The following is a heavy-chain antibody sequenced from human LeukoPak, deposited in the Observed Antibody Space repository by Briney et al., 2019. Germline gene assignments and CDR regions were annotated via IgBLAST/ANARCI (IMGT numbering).Heavy chain of an antibody. Sequence: SVKVSCKASGGTFSSYAISWVRQAPGQGLEWMGGIIPIFGTANYAQKFQGRVTITADESTSTAYMELSSLRSEDTAVYYCASRGYCSGGSCYSVDYWGQGTLVTVSS. CDR1: GGTFSSYA. J-gene: IGHJ4*02. CDR3: ASRGYCSGGSCYSVDY. D-gene: IGHD2-15*01. CDR2: IIPIFGTA. V-gene: IGHV1-69*13.